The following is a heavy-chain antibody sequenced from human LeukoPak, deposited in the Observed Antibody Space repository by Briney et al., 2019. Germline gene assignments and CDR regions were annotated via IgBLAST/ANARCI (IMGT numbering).Heavy chain of an antibody. CDR2: IWYDGSNK. Sequence: GGSLRLSCAASGFTFSSYGMHWVRQAPGKGLEWVAVIWYDGSNKYYADSVKGRFTISRDNSKNTLYLQMNSLRAEDTAVYYCAKEASFGSSWSFDYWGQGTLVTVSS. D-gene: IGHD6-13*01. V-gene: IGHV3-33*06. CDR3: AKEASFGSSWSFDY. J-gene: IGHJ4*02. CDR1: GFTFSSYG.